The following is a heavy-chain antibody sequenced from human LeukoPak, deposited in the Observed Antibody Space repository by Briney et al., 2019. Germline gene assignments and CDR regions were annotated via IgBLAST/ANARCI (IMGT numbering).Heavy chain of an antibody. V-gene: IGHV3-33*06. CDR1: GFTFSSYG. Sequence: PGGSLRLSCAASGFTFSSYGMHWVRQAPGKGLEWVAVIWYDGSNKYYADSVKGRFTISRDNSKNTLYLQMNSLRAEDTAVYYCAKVKGAVTGTFDYWGQGTLVTVSS. CDR3: AKVKGAVTGTFDY. CDR2: IWYDGSNK. J-gene: IGHJ4*02. D-gene: IGHD1-14*01.